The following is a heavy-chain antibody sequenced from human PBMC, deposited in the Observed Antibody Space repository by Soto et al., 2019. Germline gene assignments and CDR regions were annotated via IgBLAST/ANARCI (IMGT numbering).Heavy chain of an antibody. CDR3: ARGITLPTPLDY. CDR2: INAGNGNT. V-gene: IGHV1-3*01. J-gene: IGHJ4*02. D-gene: IGHD1-20*01. Sequence: ASVKVSCKASGYTFTSYAMHWVRQAPGQRLEWMGWINAGNGNTKYSQKFQGRVTITRDTSASTAYMELSSLRSEDTAVYYCARGITLPTPLDYWGRGTLVTLSS. CDR1: GYTFTSYA.